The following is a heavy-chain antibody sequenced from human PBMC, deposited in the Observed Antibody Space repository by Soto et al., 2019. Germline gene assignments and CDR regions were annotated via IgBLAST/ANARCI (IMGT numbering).Heavy chain of an antibody. J-gene: IGHJ6*02. Sequence: SETLSLTCTVSGGSISSSSYYWGWIRQPPGKGLEWIGSIYYSGSTYYNPSLKSRVTISVDTSKNQFSLKLSSVTAADTAVYYCARHLGQLVQGLYGMDVWGQGTTVTVSS. V-gene: IGHV4-39*01. CDR2: IYYSGST. D-gene: IGHD6-13*01. CDR1: GGSISSSSYY. CDR3: ARHLGQLVQGLYGMDV.